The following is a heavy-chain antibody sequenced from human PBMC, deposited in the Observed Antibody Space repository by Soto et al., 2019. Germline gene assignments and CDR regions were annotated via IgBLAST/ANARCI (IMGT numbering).Heavy chain of an antibody. Sequence: SETLSLTCTVSGGSISTYYWSWIRQPPGRGLEWIGYIYYTGNTNYNPSLKSRVTISVDTSKNQFSLKLYSVTAADTAVYYCARAPAGYTRSFDYWGQGTLVTVSS. D-gene: IGHD5-12*01. V-gene: IGHV4-59*13. CDR3: ARAPAGYTRSFDY. J-gene: IGHJ4*02. CDR1: GGSISTYY. CDR2: IYYTGNT.